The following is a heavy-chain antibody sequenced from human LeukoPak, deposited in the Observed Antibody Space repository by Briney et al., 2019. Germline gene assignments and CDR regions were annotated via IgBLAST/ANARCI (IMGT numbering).Heavy chain of an antibody. V-gene: IGHV4-59*01. CDR3: ARDEGNYYGMAFDF. CDR2: VSSRGAT. Sequence: SETLSLTCTVSGASISNDYWNWIRQSPEKGLEWIGYVSSRGATNYNPSLRSRVTMSGDTSKNQFSLRLTSVSAADTAMYFCARDEGNYYGMAFDFWGQGILVTVSS. J-gene: IGHJ4*02. CDR1: GASISNDY. D-gene: IGHD3-10*01.